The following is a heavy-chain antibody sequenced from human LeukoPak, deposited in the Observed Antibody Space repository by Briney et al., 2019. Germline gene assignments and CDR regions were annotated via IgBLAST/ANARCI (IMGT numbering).Heavy chain of an antibody. CDR2: ISSSSSYI. CDR3: ARDEIAVAVDC. J-gene: IGHJ4*02. Sequence: PGGSLRLSCAVSGFTFSSYSMNWVRQAPGKGLEWVSSISSSSSYIYYADSVKGRFTISRDNAKNSLYLQMNSLRAEDTAVYYCARDEIAVAVDCWGQGTLVTVSS. D-gene: IGHD6-19*01. V-gene: IGHV3-21*04. CDR1: GFTFSSYS.